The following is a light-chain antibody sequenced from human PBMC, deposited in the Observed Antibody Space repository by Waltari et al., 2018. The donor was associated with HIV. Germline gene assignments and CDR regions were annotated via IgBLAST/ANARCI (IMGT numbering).Light chain of an antibody. CDR1: YNDVGPYNY. J-gene: IGLJ3*02. Sequence: SALTQPASVSGSPGQSLTISCPATYNDVGPYNYVPSSQQHAGKAPRLMIYEVTNRPSGISNRFSGSKSGNTASLTISGLQAEDEAVYYCSSYTVTGTLNWVFGGGTKLTVL. V-gene: IGLV2-14*03. CDR3: SSYTVTGTLNWV. CDR2: EVT.